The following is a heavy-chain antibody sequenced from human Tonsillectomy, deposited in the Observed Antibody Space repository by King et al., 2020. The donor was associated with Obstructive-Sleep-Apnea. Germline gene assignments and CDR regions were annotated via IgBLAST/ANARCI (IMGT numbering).Heavy chain of an antibody. D-gene: IGHD3-9*01. Sequence: TLKESGPTLVKPTQTLTLTCTFSGFSLSTSGVGVGWIRQPPGKALEWLALIYWDDDIHYSPSLNSRLTITKDTSKNQVVLTMTNMDPVDTATYYCAHRRYDILTGYPENYFDFWGQGTLVTVSS. CDR3: AHRRYDILTGYPENYFDF. CDR1: GFSLSTSGVG. V-gene: IGHV2-5*02. J-gene: IGHJ4*02. CDR2: IYWDDDI.